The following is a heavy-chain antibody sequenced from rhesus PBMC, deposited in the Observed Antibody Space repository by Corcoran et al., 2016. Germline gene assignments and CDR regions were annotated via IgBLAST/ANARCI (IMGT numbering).Heavy chain of an antibody. CDR2: ISWDGGST. V-gene: IGHV3-134*01. CDR3: SRAPGTADDY. CDR1: GFTFDDYA. Sequence: DVQLVESGGALAQPGGALRLSCAAAGFTFDDYAMSWVRQAPWKGLEWVSRISWDGGSTYYADSVKGRFTISRDNAKNTLYLQMDRLRAEDTALYYCSRAPGTADDYWGQGVLVTVSS. J-gene: IGHJ4*01. D-gene: IGHD5-42*01.